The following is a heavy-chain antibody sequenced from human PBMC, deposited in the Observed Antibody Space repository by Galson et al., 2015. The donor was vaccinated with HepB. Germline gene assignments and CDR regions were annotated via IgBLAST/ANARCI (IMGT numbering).Heavy chain of an antibody. J-gene: IGHJ4*02. Sequence: EILSLTCTVSGGSVSSGSYYWSWIRQPPGKGLEWIGYIYYSGSTNYNPSLKSRVTISVDTSKNQFSLKLSSVTAADTAVYYCARVRGSSTKAPTDYWGQGTLVTVSS. D-gene: IGHD2-2*01. V-gene: IGHV4-61*01. CDR2: IYYSGST. CDR3: ARVRGSSTKAPTDY. CDR1: GGSVSSGSYY.